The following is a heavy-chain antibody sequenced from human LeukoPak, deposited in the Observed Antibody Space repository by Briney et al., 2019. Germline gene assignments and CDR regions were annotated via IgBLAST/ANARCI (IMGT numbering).Heavy chain of an antibody. CDR2: ISYDGSNK. J-gene: IGHJ4*02. V-gene: IGHV3-30-3*01. D-gene: IGHD5-18*01. Sequence: GGSLRLSCAASGFTLSSYAMHWVRQAPGKGLEWVAVISYDGSNKYYADSVKGRFTISRDNSKNTLYLQMNSLRAEDTAVYYCASIDSTAITDYWGQGTLVTVSS. CDR3: ASIDSTAITDY. CDR1: GFTLSSYA.